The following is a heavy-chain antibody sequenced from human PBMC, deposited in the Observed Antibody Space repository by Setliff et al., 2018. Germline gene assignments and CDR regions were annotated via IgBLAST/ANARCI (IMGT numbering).Heavy chain of an antibody. D-gene: IGHD3-3*01. J-gene: IGHJ3*02. CDR2: IYHSGST. Sequence: PSETLSLTCAVSGHSISSAYYWGWIRQPPGKGLEWIGSIYHSGSTYYNPSLKSRLTISVDTSKNQFSLKLSSVTAADTAVYYCARDYTYYDFWSGPSSDALDIWGQGTMVTVSS. V-gene: IGHV4-38-2*02. CDR3: ARDYTYYDFWSGPSSDALDI. CDR1: GHSISSAYY.